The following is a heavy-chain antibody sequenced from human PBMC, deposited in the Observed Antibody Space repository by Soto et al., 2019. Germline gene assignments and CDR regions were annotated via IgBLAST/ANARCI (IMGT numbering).Heavy chain of an antibody. J-gene: IGHJ4*02. V-gene: IGHV1-18*01. Sequence: ASVKVSCKVSGYTFNSYDFTWVRQAPGQGLEWMGWIGAYTGNTQYAEKLQGRLSLTIDASTSTAYMELRSLTSEDTAVYYCARGLPLAAEYWGQGTLVTVSS. CDR2: IGAYTGNT. CDR1: GYTFNSYD. CDR3: ARGLPLAAEY.